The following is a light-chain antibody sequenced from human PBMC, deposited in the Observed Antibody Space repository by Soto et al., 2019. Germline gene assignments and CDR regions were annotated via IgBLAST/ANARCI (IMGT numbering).Light chain of an antibody. CDR1: SSDVSMYNY. CDR3: CSYTSSTNYV. J-gene: IGLJ1*01. V-gene: IGLV2-14*01. Sequence: QSALTQPASVSGSPGQSITISCTGTSSDVSMYNYVSWYQQHPGKAPKLMIYEVSNRPSGVSNRFSGAKSGKTASLTISGLQVEDEADYYCCSYTSSTNYVFGAGTKLTVL. CDR2: EVS.